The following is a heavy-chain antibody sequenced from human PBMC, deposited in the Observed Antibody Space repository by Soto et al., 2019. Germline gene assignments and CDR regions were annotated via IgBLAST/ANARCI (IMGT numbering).Heavy chain of an antibody. V-gene: IGHV3-23*01. CDR3: AKGTPLRWQRMQAFDI. CDR2: ISGSGGST. CDR1: GFTFSSYA. J-gene: IGHJ3*02. D-gene: IGHD4-17*01. Sequence: GGSLRLSCAASGFTFSSYAMSWVRQAPGKGLEWVSAISGSGGSTYYADSVKGRFTISRDNSKNTLYLQMNSLRAEDTAVYYCAKGTPLRWQRMQAFDIWGQGTMVTVSS.